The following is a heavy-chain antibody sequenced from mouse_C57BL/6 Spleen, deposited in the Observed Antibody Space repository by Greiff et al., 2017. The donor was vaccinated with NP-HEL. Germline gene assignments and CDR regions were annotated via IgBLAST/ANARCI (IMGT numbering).Heavy chain of an antibody. CDR3: ARDLTGTGY. J-gene: IGHJ2*01. CDR2: INPSTGGT. Sequence: EVQLQQSGPELVKPGASVKISCKASGYSFTGYYMNWVKQSPEKSLEWIGEINPSTGGTTYNQKFKAKATLTVDKSSSTAYMQLKSLTSEDSAVYYCARDLTGTGYWGQGTTLTVSS. CDR1: GYSFTGYY. V-gene: IGHV1-42*01. D-gene: IGHD4-1*01.